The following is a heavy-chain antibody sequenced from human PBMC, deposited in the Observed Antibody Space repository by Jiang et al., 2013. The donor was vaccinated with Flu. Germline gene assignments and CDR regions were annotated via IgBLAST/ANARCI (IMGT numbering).Heavy chain of an antibody. J-gene: IGHJ4*02. V-gene: IGHV5-51*01. CDR3: ARHGGNFIPTFFDW. CDR2: IYPGDSDT. D-gene: IGHD1-7*01. Sequence: GAEVKKPGESLKISCKGSRNSLTNYWIGWVRQMPGKGLEWMGIIYPGDSDTRYSPSFQDQVTISVDRSISTAFLQWNSLKASDTAMYYCARHGGNFIPTFFDWWGRGNPGHRLL. CDR1: RNSLTNYW.